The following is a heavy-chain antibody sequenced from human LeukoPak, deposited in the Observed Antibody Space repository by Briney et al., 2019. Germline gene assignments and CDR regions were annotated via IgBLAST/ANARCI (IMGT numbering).Heavy chain of an antibody. J-gene: IGHJ4*02. CDR2: ISYDGSNK. CDR3: AKDLPTYCTNGVCPSDY. V-gene: IGHV3-30*18. D-gene: IGHD2-8*01. Sequence: GGSLRLSCAASGFTFSSYGMHWVRQAPGKGLEWVAVISYDGSNKYYADSVKGRFTTSRDNSKNTLYLQMNSLRAEDTAVYYCAKDLPTYCTNGVCPSDYWGQGTLVTVSS. CDR1: GFTFSSYG.